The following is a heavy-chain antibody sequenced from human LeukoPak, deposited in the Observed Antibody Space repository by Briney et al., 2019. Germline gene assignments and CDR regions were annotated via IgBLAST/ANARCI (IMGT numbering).Heavy chain of an antibody. CDR2: INWNGGST. CDR3: ARDKEVGATTAFDI. J-gene: IGHJ3*02. D-gene: IGHD1-26*01. V-gene: IGHV3-20*04. CDR1: GFTFDDYG. Sequence: GGSLRLSCAASGFTFDDYGMSWVRQAPGKGLEWVSGINWNGGSTGYADSVKGRFTISRDNAKNPLYLQMNSLRAEDTALYYCARDKEVGATTAFDIWGQGTMVTVSS.